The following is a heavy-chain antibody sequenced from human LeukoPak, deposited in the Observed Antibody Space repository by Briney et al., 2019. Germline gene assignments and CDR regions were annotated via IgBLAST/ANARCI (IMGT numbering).Heavy chain of an antibody. J-gene: IGHJ4*02. CDR3: ARVGYGDYYFDY. V-gene: IGHV4-4*07. Sequence: SETLSLTCIVSGGSISSCYWSWIRQPAGKGLEWIGRIYSSGSSNYNPSLKSRVTMSIDTSKNQFSLRLSSVTAADTAVYYCARVGYGDYYFDYRGQGTLVTVSS. D-gene: IGHD4-17*01. CDR1: GGSISSCY. CDR2: IYSSGSS.